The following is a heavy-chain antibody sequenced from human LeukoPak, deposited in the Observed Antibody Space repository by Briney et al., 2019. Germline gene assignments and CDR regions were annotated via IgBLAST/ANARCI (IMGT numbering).Heavy chain of an antibody. V-gene: IGHV3-7*01. CDR2: IKEDGSEK. CDR1: GFLFSRYW. Sequence: GGSLRLSCAASGFLFSRYWMSWVRQAPGKGLEWVANIKEDGSEKYYVESMKGRFTISRDNVKNSLYLQINSLRAEDTAVYYCARDSFETDIDSWGQGTLVTVSS. CDR3: ARDSFETDIDS. D-gene: IGHD1-14*01. J-gene: IGHJ4*02.